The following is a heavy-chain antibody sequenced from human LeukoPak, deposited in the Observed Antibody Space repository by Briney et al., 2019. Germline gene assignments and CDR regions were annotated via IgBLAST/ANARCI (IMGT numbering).Heavy chain of an antibody. CDR1: GDSISSSSYY. V-gene: IGHV4-39*07. D-gene: IGHD6-13*01. J-gene: IGHJ3*02. Sequence: PSETLSLTCTVGGDSISSSSYYWAWIRQPPGKGLEWIGTVYYSGITYYSPSLKSRVTISVDASKNQFSLKLTSVTAADTAVYYCARHGGIAAAGTEDGAFDIWGQGTMVTVSS. CDR3: ARHGGIAAAGTEDGAFDI. CDR2: VYYSGIT.